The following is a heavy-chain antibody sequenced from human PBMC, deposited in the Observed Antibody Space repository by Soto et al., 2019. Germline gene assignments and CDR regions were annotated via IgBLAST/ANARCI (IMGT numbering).Heavy chain of an antibody. D-gene: IGHD2-2*01. Sequence: PGGSLRFSCAASGFSFSKYGMHWVRQAPGKGLEWVAFVSSDGNNKYYGDSVKGRFTISRDNSKNMVFLQVDSLRVDDTAVYYCAKDRVIQLLPIRPDPWGQGTLVTVSS. CDR3: AKDRVIQLLPIRPDP. V-gene: IGHV3-30*18. J-gene: IGHJ5*02. CDR2: VSSDGNNK. CDR1: GFSFSKYG.